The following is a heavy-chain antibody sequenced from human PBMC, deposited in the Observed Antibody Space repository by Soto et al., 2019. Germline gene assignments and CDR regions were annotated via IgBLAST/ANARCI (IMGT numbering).Heavy chain of an antibody. J-gene: IGHJ6*02. D-gene: IGHD2-15*01. CDR3: ARAGCDGGSCYTLVGLRYGMDV. CDR2: ISYDGNNK. Sequence: QAQLVESGGGVVQPGRSLRLSCAASGFTFSSYVMYWVREAPGKGLEWVAVISYDGNNKYYADSVKGRFTISRDNSKNTLYLQMNSLRAEDTAVYYCARAGCDGGSCYTLVGLRYGMDVWGQGTTVTVSS. V-gene: IGHV3-30-3*01. CDR1: GFTFSSYV.